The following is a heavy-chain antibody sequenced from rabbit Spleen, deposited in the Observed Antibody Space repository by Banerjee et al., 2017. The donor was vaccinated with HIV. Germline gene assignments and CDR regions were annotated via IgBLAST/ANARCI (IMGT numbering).Heavy chain of an antibody. J-gene: IGHJ4*01. CDR2: IDPIFGIT. CDR1: GFTLSSYY. CDR3: VRDPAGSTFGFNL. D-gene: IGHD4-2*01. Sequence: QLEESAGGLVQPGGSLKLSCKASGFTLSSYYMNWVRQAPGKGLEWIGYIDPIFGITYYANWVNGRFSISRENAQNTVFLQMTSLTAADTATYFCVRDPAGSTFGFNLWGQGTLVTVS. V-gene: IGHV1S7*01.